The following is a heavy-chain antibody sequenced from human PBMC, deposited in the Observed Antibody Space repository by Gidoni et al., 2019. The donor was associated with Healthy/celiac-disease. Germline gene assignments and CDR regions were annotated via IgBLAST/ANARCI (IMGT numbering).Heavy chain of an antibody. CDR3: ARILGYCTNGVCYYDAFDI. Sequence: QVQLQQWGAGLLKPSETLSLTCAVYGGSFSGYYWSWIRQPPGKGLEWIGEINHSGSTNYNPSLKSRVTISVDTSKNQFSLKLSSVTAADTAVYYCARILGYCTNGVCYYDAFDIWGQGTMVTVSS. CDR1: GGSFSGYY. CDR2: INHSGST. D-gene: IGHD2-8*01. V-gene: IGHV4-34*01. J-gene: IGHJ3*02.